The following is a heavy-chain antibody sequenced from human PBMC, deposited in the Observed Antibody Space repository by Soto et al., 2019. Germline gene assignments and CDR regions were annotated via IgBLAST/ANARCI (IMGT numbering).Heavy chain of an antibody. CDR3: ARAPLYNSGWYGAWVDS. CDR1: GYTLNNYG. CDR2: INTYNNIT. V-gene: IGHV1-18*01. Sequence: QVQLVQSGVEVKKPGASVTVSCKASGYTLNNYGMTWVRQAPGQGLEWMGWINTYNNITKYAQRLQGRVTMITDTSTNTGHMELRSLRSDDTAIYSCARAPLYNSGWYGAWVDSWGQGPLVIVSS. J-gene: IGHJ5*01. D-gene: IGHD6-19*01.